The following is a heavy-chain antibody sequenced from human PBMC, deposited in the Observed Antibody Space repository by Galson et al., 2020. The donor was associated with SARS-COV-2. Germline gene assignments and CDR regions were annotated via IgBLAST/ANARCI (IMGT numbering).Heavy chain of an antibody. J-gene: IGHJ4*02. CDR2: FDPEDGET. V-gene: IGHV1-24*01. D-gene: IGHD6-19*01. Sequence: ASVKVSCKVSGYTLTELSMHWVRQAPGKGLEWIGGFDPEDGETIYAQKFQGRVTMTEDTSTDTAYMELSSLRSEDTAVYYCATPLFSSGWRQALDYWGQGTLVTVSS. CDR3: ATPLFSSGWRQALDY. CDR1: GYTLTELS.